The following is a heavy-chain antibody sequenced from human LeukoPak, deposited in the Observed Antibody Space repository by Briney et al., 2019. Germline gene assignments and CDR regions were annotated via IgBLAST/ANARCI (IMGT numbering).Heavy chain of an antibody. Sequence: SVKVSCKASGGTFSSYAISWVRQAPGQGLEWMGRIIPILGIANYAQKFQGRVTITADKSTSTAYMELSSLRSDDTAVYYCARAIAAAGTEDYWGQGTLVTVSS. CDR2: IIPILGIA. CDR3: ARAIAAAGTEDY. D-gene: IGHD6-13*01. J-gene: IGHJ4*02. CDR1: GGTFSSYA. V-gene: IGHV1-69*04.